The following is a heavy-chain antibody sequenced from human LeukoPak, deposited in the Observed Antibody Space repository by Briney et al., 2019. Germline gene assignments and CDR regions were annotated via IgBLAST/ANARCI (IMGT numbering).Heavy chain of an antibody. D-gene: IGHD3-22*01. CDR3: ARRTYYYDSSGFRSSAFDI. J-gene: IGHJ3*02. CDR2: IYPGDSDA. V-gene: IGHV5-51*01. CDR1: GYSFTSHW. Sequence: GESLKISCKGSGYSFTSHWIGWVRQMPGKGLEWMGIIYPGDSDARYSPSFQGQVTISADKSISTAYLQWSSLKASDTAMYYCARRTYYYDSSGFRSSAFDIWGQGTMVTVSS.